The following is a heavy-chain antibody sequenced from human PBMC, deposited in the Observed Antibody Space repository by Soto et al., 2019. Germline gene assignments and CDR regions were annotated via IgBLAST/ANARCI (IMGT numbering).Heavy chain of an antibody. D-gene: IGHD2-21*01. CDR1: GFTFTRYS. J-gene: IGHJ6*02. Sequence: GGSLRLSCAASGFTFTRYSMNWVRQAPGKGLEWVSSISSTTNYIYYGDSMKGRFTISRDNAKNSLYLEMNSLRAEDTAVYYCARDYKRENCGSVRCNSLDVWGQGTTVTVSS. V-gene: IGHV3-21*06. CDR3: ARDYKRENCGSVRCNSLDV. CDR2: ISSTTNYI.